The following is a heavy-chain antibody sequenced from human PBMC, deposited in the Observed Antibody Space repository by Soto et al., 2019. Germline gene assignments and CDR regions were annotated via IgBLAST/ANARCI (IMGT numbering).Heavy chain of an antibody. J-gene: IGHJ4*02. CDR1: GGSVSSGGYS. D-gene: IGHD3-10*01. V-gene: IGHV4-30-2*01. CDR3: ASTPPVPSYRGSGSPPWVY. CDR2: IYYRGST. Sequence: QLQLQESGSGLVKASQTLSLTCAVSGGSVSSGGYSWSWIRQPPGKGPEWIGYIYYRGSTYYNPSPKSRVTISIDRSKNQFSLRLTSVTAADTAVYYCASTPPVPSYRGSGSPPWVYWGQGTLVTVSS.